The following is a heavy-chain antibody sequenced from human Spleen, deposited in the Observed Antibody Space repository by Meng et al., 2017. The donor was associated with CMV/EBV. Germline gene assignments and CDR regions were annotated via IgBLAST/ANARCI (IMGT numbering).Heavy chain of an antibody. CDR1: AYTFTGYY. CDR3: ARRGDYKTGLDV. CDR2: INPNSGVT. V-gene: IGHV1-2*02. J-gene: IGHJ6*02. Sequence: SVKVSCKASAYTFTGYYMHWVRQAPGQGLEWMGWINPNSGVTNYAQKFQGRVTMTRDTSISTAYMELSSLRSDDTAVYYCARRGDYKTGLDVWGQGTTVTVSS. D-gene: IGHD4-11*01.